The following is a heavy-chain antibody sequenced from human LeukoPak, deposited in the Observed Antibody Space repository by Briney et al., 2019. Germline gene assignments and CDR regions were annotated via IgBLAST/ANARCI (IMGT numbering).Heavy chain of an antibody. V-gene: IGHV3-7*01. CDR3: ARWGLGSCLNL. CDR1: GFNLSGYW. J-gene: IGHJ5*02. CDR2: IKQDGSEK. Sequence: GGSLRLSCAASGFNLSGYWMNWVRQAPGKGLEWVANIKQDGSEKYYVDSVKGRFTITRDNANNSLYLQMHSLRAEDTAVYYCARWGLGSCLNLWGQGTLVTVSS. D-gene: IGHD2-15*01.